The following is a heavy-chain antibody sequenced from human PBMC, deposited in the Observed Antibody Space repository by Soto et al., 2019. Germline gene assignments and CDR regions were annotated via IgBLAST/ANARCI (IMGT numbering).Heavy chain of an antibody. V-gene: IGHV4-61*01. Sequence: QVQLQESGPGLVKPSETLSLTCTVSGGSVSSGNHYWSWIRQPPGKGLEWIGYIYYSGSTSYNPSLKSRVTMSADMSNNQISLKLISMTAADTATYYCASGTVENKHWGCDSWGQGTLVTVSS. CDR3: ASGTVENKHWGCDS. CDR2: IYYSGST. CDR1: GGSVSSGNHY. J-gene: IGHJ5*01. D-gene: IGHD7-27*01.